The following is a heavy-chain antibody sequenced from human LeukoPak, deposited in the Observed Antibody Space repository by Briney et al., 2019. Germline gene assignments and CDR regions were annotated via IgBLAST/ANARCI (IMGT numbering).Heavy chain of an antibody. V-gene: IGHV4-59*08. J-gene: IGHJ4*02. CDR1: GGSISSYY. Sequence: SETLSLTCTVSGGSISSYYWSWIRQPPRKGLEWIGYIYYSGSTNYNPSLKSRVTISVDTSKNQFSLKLSSVTAADTAVYYCARLWNYGSGSPFDYWGQGTLVTVSS. CDR3: ARLWNYGSGSPFDY. CDR2: IYYSGST. D-gene: IGHD3-10*01.